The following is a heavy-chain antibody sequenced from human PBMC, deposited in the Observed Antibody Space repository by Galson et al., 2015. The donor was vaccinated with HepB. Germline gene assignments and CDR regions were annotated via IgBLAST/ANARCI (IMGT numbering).Heavy chain of an antibody. CDR1: GFTFSTYP. D-gene: IGHD2-21*02. CDR2: TSYDGSTK. V-gene: IGHV3-30-3*01. CDR3: AREEQVTGYYFDY. J-gene: IGHJ4*02. Sequence: SLRLSCAASGFTFSTYPIHWVRQAPGKGLEWVAVTSYDGSTKYYADSVRGRFTISRDNSKNTVYLQMNSLRDEDTALYYCAREEQVTGYYFDYWGQGTLVTVSS.